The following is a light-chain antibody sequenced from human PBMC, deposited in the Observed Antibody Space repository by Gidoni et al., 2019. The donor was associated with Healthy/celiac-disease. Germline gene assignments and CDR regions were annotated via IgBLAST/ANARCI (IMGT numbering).Light chain of an antibody. CDR2: WAS. CDR3: QQYYSTPPT. Sequence: DIVMTQSPDSLAVSLGERATFNCKSSQSVLYSSNSKNYLAWYQQKPGQPPKLLIYWASTRESGVPDRFSGSGSGTDFTLTISSLQAEDVAVYYCQQYYSTPPTFGQGTKLEIK. CDR1: QSVLYSSNSKNY. V-gene: IGKV4-1*01. J-gene: IGKJ2*01.